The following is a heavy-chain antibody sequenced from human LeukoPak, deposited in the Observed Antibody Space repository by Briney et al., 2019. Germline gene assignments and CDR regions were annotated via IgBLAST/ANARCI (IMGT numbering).Heavy chain of an antibody. CDR2: IFPDDSDI. V-gene: IGHV5-51*01. D-gene: IGHD3-9*01. J-gene: IGHJ4*02. Sequence: GESLKISCEGSGYGFTSYWIAWVRQMPGKGLEWMGIIFPDDSDIRYSPSFEGQVTISADKSMNTAYLQWSSLEPSDTAIYYCARLSGADRYFDWSHRDFDYWGQGTLVTVSS. CDR1: GYGFTSYW. CDR3: ARLSGADRYFDWSHRDFDY.